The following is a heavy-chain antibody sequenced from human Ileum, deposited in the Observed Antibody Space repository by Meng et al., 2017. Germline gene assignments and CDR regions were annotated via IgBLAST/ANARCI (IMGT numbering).Heavy chain of an antibody. CDR3: ARHGGYYQGF. CDR2: ISHSGST. J-gene: IGHJ4*02. D-gene: IGHD4-23*01. CDR1: SGSITSDTY. V-gene: IGHV4-4*02. Sequence: QGQLQGSGPGLVKPSGTLSLTCAVSSGSITSDTYWSRVRLPPGKGLEWIGQISHSGSTFYNPSLKSRVTMSVDKSKSQFSLMLTSVTAADTAVYYCARHGGYYQGFWGQGTLVTVSS.